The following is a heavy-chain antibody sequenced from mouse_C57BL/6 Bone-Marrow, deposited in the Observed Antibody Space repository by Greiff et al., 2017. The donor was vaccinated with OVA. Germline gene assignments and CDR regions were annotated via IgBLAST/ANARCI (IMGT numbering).Heavy chain of an antibody. Sequence: VQLQQSGAELVRPGASVTLSCKASGYTFTDYEMHWVKQTPVHGLEWIGAIDPETGGTAYNQKFKGKAILTADKSSSTAYMELRSLTSEDSAVYYCTRSGHYYGSSQAWFAYWGQGTLVTVSA. CDR3: TRSGHYYGSSQAWFAY. V-gene: IGHV1-15*01. D-gene: IGHD1-1*01. J-gene: IGHJ3*01. CDR1: GYTFTDYE. CDR2: IDPETGGT.